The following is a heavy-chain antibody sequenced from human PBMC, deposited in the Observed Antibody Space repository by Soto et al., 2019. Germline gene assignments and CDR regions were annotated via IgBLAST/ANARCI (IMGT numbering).Heavy chain of an antibody. Sequence: EVQLVESAGGLVQRGGSLRLSCAASGFTFNYYWMHWVRQAPGQGLVWVSHIHSDGSTTTYADSVKGRFTISRDNAKNTLYLPMNSLRAEDTAVDYCVRGGKGGFDLWGQGTTVTVSS. CDR1: GFTFNYYW. CDR3: VRGGKGGFDL. J-gene: IGHJ3*01. CDR2: IHSDGSTT. D-gene: IGHD2-15*01. V-gene: IGHV3-74*01.